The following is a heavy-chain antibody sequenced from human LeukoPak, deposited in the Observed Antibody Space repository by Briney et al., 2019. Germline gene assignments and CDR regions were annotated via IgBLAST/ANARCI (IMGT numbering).Heavy chain of an antibody. CDR2: IKQDGSEK. D-gene: IGHD6-19*01. Sequence: GGSLRLSCAASGFTFSSYWMSWVRQAPGKGLEWVANIKQDGSEKYYVDSVKGRFTISRDNSKNSLYLQMNTVRAEDTAVYYCVKGPRPDITVAHTVENWGQGTLVTVSS. V-gene: IGHV3-7*03. CDR1: GFTFSSYW. CDR3: VKGPRPDITVAHTVEN. J-gene: IGHJ4*02.